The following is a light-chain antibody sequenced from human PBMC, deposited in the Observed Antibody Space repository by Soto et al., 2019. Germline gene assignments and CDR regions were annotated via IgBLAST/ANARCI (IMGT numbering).Light chain of an antibody. J-gene: IGKJ1*01. CDR2: DTS. CDR1: QGIGDT. Sequence: EVVMTQSPATLSVSPGEGVTLSCRASQGIGDTLAWYQHKPGQTPRLLIYDTSTRATGVPARFSGSRSGTDFTLTISRLEPEDFAVYYCQQYHNSPPTFGQGTKVDIK. CDR3: QQYHNSPPT. V-gene: IGKV3-15*01.